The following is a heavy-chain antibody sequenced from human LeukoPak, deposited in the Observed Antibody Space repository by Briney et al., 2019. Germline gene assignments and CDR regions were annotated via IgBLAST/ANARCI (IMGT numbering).Heavy chain of an antibody. CDR3: ATWNQGLFDY. J-gene: IGHJ4*02. CDR1: GFTFSSYA. Sequence: GGSLRLSCVASGFTFSSYAMTWVRQAPGKGLEWVSAISGSGGSTYYADSVKGRFTISRDNSKNTLYLQMNSLRAEDTAVYYCATWNQGLFDYWGQGTLVTVSS. CDR2: ISGSGGST. D-gene: IGHD1-14*01. V-gene: IGHV3-23*01.